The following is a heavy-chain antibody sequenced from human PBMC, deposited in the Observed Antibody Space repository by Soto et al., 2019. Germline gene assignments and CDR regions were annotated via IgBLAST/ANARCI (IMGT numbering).Heavy chain of an antibody. J-gene: IGHJ6*02. CDR2: IYYSGTT. CDR3: ARDHKWDGMDV. V-gene: IGHV4-31*03. D-gene: IGHD1-26*01. CDR1: GGSFSSDSFI. Sequence: PSETLSLTCSVSGGSFSSDSFIWSWVRQFPGKGLEWIGYIYYSGTTYYNPSLRSRVIMSVDTSKNQFPLKLSSVTAADTAVYYCARDHKWDGMDVWGQGTTVTVSS.